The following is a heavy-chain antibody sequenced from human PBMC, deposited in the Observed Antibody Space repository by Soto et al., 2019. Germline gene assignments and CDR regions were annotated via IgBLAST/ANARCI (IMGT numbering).Heavy chain of an antibody. J-gene: IGHJ4*02. D-gene: IGHD3-16*01. Sequence: PGESLKISCMGSGDKVSTWHNFTSYWIAWVRQMPGEGLEWMGIIYPGDSDTRYNPSFQGHVTISADKSISTAYLQWSSLKASDTAMYYCERQGLNTKIAGAAPYWGQGTLVTVSS. V-gene: IGHV5-51*01. CDR1: GDKVSTWHNFTSYW. CDR3: ERQGLNTKIAGAAPY. CDR2: IYPGDSDT.